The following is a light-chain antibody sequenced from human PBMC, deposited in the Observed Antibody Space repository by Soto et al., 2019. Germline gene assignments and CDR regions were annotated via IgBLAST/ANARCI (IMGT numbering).Light chain of an antibody. V-gene: IGKV1-5*03. CDR2: KAS. J-gene: IGKJ2*01. CDR1: QSINSW. Sequence: GARVTITCRASQSINSWLAWYQQKPGKAPKLLIQKASSLESGVPSRFSGSGSGTEFTLTISSLQPDDFATYYCQQYKSYPYIFGQGTKLEIK. CDR3: QQYKSYPYI.